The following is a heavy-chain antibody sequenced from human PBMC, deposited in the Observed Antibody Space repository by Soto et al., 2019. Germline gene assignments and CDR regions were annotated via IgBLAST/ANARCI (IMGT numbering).Heavy chain of an antibody. Sequence: QVQLQQWGAGLVKPSETLALRYAVYGGSFSGYYWSWIRQPPGKGLEWIGEINHSGSTNYNPSLKSRVTISVDTSKNQFSLKLSSVIAADTAVYYCARRPGNWFDPWGQGTLVTVSS. V-gene: IGHV4-34*01. CDR3: ARRPGNWFDP. J-gene: IGHJ5*02. CDR1: GGSFSGYY. CDR2: INHSGST.